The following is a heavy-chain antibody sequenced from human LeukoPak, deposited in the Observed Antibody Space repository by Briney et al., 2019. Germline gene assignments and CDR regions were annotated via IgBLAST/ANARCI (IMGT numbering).Heavy chain of an antibody. D-gene: IGHD3-22*01. Sequence: SETLSLTCTVSGGSISSGDYYWSWIRQPPGKGLEWIGYFYYSGSTYYNPSLKSRVTISVDTSKNQCSLKLSSVTAADTAVYYCARPYYYDSRIDPWGQGTLVTVSS. V-gene: IGHV4-30-4*01. J-gene: IGHJ5*02. CDR3: ARPYYYDSRIDP. CDR1: GGSISSGDYY. CDR2: FYYSGST.